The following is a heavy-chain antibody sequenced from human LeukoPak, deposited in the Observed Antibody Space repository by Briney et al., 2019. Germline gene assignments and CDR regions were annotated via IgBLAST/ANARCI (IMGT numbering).Heavy chain of an antibody. Sequence: GGSLRLSCAASGFTFSRYALNWARQAPGKGLEWVSTVSVSGGSTYYADSVKGRFTISRDNSENTLYLQMNSLRAEDTAVYYCVKDVKAGSGDYYFDYWGQGTLATVSS. CDR2: VSVSGGST. J-gene: IGHJ4*02. CDR1: GFTFSRYA. V-gene: IGHV3-23*01. D-gene: IGHD3-3*01. CDR3: VKDVKAGSGDYYFDY.